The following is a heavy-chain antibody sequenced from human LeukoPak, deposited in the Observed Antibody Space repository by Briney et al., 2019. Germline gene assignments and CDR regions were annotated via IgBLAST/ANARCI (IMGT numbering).Heavy chain of an antibody. CDR2: INQSGDT. D-gene: IGHD3-3*01. CDR3: ARSLSPYYDVTSAYWVWGY. CDR1: GESFSGYY. V-gene: IGHV4-34*01. Sequence: SETLSLTCGVSGESFSGYYWSWLRQPSGKGLEWIGEINQSGDTNYNPSFESRVTMSVDASKKQFSLKVKSVTAADGAVYYCARSLSPYYDVTSAYWVWGYWGQGTLV. J-gene: IGHJ4*02.